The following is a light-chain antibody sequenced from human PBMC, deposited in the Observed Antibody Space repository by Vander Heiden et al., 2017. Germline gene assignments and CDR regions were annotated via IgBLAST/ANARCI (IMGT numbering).Light chain of an antibody. V-gene: IGKV3-20*01. CDR2: GAS. CDR3: QQYGSSPLT. Sequence: VLTQSPGTLSLSPGARATLSCRASQSVSSSYLAWYQQKPGQAPRLLIYGASSRATGIPDRFSGSGSGTDFTLTISRLEPEDFAVYYCQQYGSSPLTFGQGTKVEIK. J-gene: IGKJ1*01. CDR1: QSVSSSY.